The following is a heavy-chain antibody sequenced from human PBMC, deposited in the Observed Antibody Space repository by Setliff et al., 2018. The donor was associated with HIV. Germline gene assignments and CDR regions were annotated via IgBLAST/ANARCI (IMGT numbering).Heavy chain of an antibody. J-gene: IGHJ4*02. Sequence: SETLSLTCTVSGDSISSSSYYWGWLRQPTGKGLECSGNIYYSGGTDYNPSLKSRLTISLDTSKNQLSLKLTSVTAADTAIYYCARRPVLHNSGSVFDKWGQGTLVTVSS. V-gene: IGHV4-39*01. CDR1: GDSISSSSYY. D-gene: IGHD6-25*01. CDR3: ARRPVLHNSGSVFDK. CDR2: IYYSGGT.